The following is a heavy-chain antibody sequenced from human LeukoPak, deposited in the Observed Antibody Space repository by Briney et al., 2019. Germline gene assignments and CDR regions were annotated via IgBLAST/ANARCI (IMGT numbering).Heavy chain of an antibody. CDR2: ISSGSSYI. CDR1: GFTFSSYT. D-gene: IGHD2-8*01. J-gene: IGHJ4*02. CDR3: ARDLPYENFDY. Sequence: PGGSLRLSCAASGFTFSSYTMTWARQAPGKGLKWVSSISSGSSYIYYADSVKGRFTISRDNAKNSLYLQMNSLRAEDTAVYYCARDLPYENFDYWGQGTLVTVSS. V-gene: IGHV3-21*01.